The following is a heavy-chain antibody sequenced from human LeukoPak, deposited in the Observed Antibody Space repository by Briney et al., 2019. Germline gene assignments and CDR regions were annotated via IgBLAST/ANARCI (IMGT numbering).Heavy chain of an antibody. V-gene: IGHV3-9*01. J-gene: IGHJ4*02. CDR2: ISWNSGSI. CDR3: AKGVWGSYRPLDY. CDR1: GFTFDDYA. D-gene: IGHD3-16*02. Sequence: GGSLRPSCAASGFTFDDYAMHWVRQAPGKGRGWVSGISWNSGSIGHADSGKGRFTISRHNAKNSLYLPMNSLRAEDTALYYCAKGVWGSYRPLDYWGQGTLVTVSS.